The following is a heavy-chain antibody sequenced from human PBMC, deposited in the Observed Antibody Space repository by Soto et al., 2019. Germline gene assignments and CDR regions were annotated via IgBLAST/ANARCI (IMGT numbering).Heavy chain of an antibody. CDR1: GFTFISYG. Sequence: QTWGSLRLSCVASGFTFISYGILCFRQAPFKGLEWVAVISYDGSNKYYADSVKGRFTISRDNSKNTLYLQMNSLRAEDTAVYYCAKDLYGGNNHWGQGTLVTVSS. J-gene: IGHJ5*02. CDR2: ISYDGSNK. CDR3: AKDLYGGNNH. D-gene: IGHD4-17*01. V-gene: IGHV3-30*18.